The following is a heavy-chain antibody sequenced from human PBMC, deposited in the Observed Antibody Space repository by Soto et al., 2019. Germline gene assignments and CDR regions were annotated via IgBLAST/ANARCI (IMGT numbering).Heavy chain of an antibody. Sequence: QVQLVQSGAEVKKSGASVKVSCEASGYIFTDYTIHWVRQAPGQRLELMGWINAGNGDTKYSHQFQGRVTFSRDTSASTVYMELSSLRSEDTAVYYCAREGLVRGVLRGIRFDPWGKGTLVTVSS. CDR2: INAGNGDT. V-gene: IGHV1-3*01. J-gene: IGHJ5*02. CDR3: AREGLVRGVLRGIRFDP. D-gene: IGHD3-10*01. CDR1: GYIFTDYT.